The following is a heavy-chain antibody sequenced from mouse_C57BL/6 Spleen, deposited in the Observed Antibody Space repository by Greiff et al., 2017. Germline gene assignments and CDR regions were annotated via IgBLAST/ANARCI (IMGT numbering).Heavy chain of an antibody. Sequence: QVQLQQPGAELVKPGASVKLSCKASGYTFTSYWMHWVKQRPGQGLEWIGMIHPNSGSTNYNEKFKSKATLTVDKSSSTAYMQLSSLTSEDSAVYYCARSRDYEAYAMDYWGQGTSVTVSS. CDR1: GYTFTSYW. CDR3: ARSRDYEAYAMDY. D-gene: IGHD2-4*01. J-gene: IGHJ4*01. CDR2: IHPNSGST. V-gene: IGHV1-64*01.